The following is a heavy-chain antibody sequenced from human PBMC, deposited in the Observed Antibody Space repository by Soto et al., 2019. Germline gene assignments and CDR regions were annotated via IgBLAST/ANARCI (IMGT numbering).Heavy chain of an antibody. Sequence: GASVKVSCKASGYTFTSYAMHWVRQAPGQRLEWMGWINAGNGNTKYSQKFQGRVTITRDTSASTAYMELSSLRSEDTAVYYCARTFCSGGSCYSEFAPWGQGTLVPVSS. CDR1: GYTFTSYA. J-gene: IGHJ5*02. D-gene: IGHD2-15*01. V-gene: IGHV1-3*01. CDR3: ARTFCSGGSCYSEFAP. CDR2: INAGNGNT.